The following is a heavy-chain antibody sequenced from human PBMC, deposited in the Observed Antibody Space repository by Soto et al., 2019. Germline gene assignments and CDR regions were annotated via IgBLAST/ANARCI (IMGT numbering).Heavy chain of an antibody. D-gene: IGHD3-9*01. Sequence: KPSETLSLTCAVYGGSFSGYYWSWIRQPPGKGLEWIGEINHSGSTNYNPSLKSRVTISVDTSKNQFSLKLSSVTAADTAVYYCARDPSDYDILTAHHYYYYGMDVWGQGTTVTVSS. CDR2: INHSGST. J-gene: IGHJ6*02. CDR3: ARDPSDYDILTAHHYYYYGMDV. CDR1: GGSFSGYY. V-gene: IGHV4-34*01.